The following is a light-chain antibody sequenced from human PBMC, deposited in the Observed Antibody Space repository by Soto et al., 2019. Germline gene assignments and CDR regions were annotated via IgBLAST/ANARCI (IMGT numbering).Light chain of an antibody. J-gene: IGKJ1*01. CDR2: AAS. CDR1: QSVSSYY. CDR3: QQCGSSPWT. Sequence: ETVLTKSPGTLSLSPGERATLSCSASQSVSSYYLAWYQQKAGQAPRLLIYAASSRATGIPDRFSGGGSGTDFTLTISRLEPEDFAVYYCQQCGSSPWTFGQGTTGDIK. V-gene: IGKV3-20*01.